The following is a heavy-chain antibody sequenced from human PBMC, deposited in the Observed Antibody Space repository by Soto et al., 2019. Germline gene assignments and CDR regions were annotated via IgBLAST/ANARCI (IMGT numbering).Heavy chain of an antibody. D-gene: IGHD5-18*01. Sequence: SETLSLTCAVYGGSFSGYYWSWIRQPPGKGLEWIGEINHSGSTNYNPSLKSRVTISVDTSKNQFSLKLSSVTAADTAVYYCARGRWGYSYGYKGPYYYGMDVWGQGTTVTVS. CDR3: ARGRWGYSYGYKGPYYYGMDV. V-gene: IGHV4-34*01. J-gene: IGHJ6*02. CDR1: GGSFSGYY. CDR2: INHSGST.